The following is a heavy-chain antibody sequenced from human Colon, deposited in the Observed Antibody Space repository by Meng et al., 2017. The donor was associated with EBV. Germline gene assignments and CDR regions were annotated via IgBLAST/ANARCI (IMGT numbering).Heavy chain of an antibody. D-gene: IGHD6-19*01. J-gene: IGHJ4*02. CDR3: ARDPSNTSGRYAYFDY. V-gene: IGHV1-18*01. Sequence: QVQLVEPGAEVTKPGASVKVSCKASGDTFTHHGISWIRQAPGQGLEWLGWISCYNGDTMYAQKFQGRVTMTTDRSTSTAYMDLRSLRSDDTAVYYCARDPSNTSGRYAYFDYWGQGTLVTVFS. CDR1: GDTFTHHG. CDR2: ISCYNGDT.